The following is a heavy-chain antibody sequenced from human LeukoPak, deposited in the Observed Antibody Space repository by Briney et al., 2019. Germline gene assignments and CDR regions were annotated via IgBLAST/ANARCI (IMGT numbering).Heavy chain of an antibody. CDR3: ARDFYYDSSVSDP. CDR1: GGSISTYY. J-gene: IGHJ5*02. CDR2: ISYSGST. D-gene: IGHD3-22*01. Sequence: SETLSLTCTVSGGSISTYYWSWIRQPPGKGLEWIGHISYSGSTNYNSSLSSRVTISVDTSKNQFSLRLSSVTAADTAVYYCARDFYYDSSVSDPWGQGTLVTVSS. V-gene: IGHV4-59*01.